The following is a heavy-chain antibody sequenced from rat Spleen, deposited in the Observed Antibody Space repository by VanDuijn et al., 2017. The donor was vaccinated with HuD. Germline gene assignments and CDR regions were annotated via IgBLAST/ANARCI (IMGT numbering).Heavy chain of an antibody. V-gene: IGHV2-13*01. D-gene: IGHD1-9*01. J-gene: IGHJ2*01. CDR1: GFSLSSHG. CDR3: AILYYGYTAFDY. Sequence: QGQLKESGPGLVQPSQTLSLTCTVSGFSLSSHGVIWVRQPPGKGLEWMGVIWGNGDTNYTSALKSRLSISRDTSKSQVFLKMNSLETEDTAMYFCAILYYGYTAFDYWGQGVMVTVSS. CDR2: IWGNGDT.